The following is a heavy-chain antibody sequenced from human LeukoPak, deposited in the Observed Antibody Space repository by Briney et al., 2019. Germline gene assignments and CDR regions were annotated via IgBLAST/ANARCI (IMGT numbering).Heavy chain of an antibody. Sequence: PGGSLRLSCAASGFTFSSYAMGWVRQAPGKGLEWVSSISSSGGSTYYADSVKGRFTISRDNSKTTLYLQMNSLRAEETAVYFCAKDFGSHGYTFWGQGTLVTVS. D-gene: IGHD5-24*01. CDR2: ISSSGGST. J-gene: IGHJ4*02. CDR1: GFTFSSYA. V-gene: IGHV3-23*01. CDR3: AKDFGSHGYTF.